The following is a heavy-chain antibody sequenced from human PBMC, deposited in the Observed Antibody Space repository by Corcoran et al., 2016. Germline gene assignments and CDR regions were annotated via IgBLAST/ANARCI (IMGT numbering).Heavy chain of an antibody. CDR3: ARGERRSGSYNNNRPNWFDP. CDR2: INHSGST. D-gene: IGHD3-10*01. V-gene: IGHV4-34*01. Sequence: QVQLQQWGAGLLKPSETLSLTCAVYGGSFSGYYWSWIRQPPGKGLEWIGEINHSGSTNYNPSLKSRVTISVDTSKNQFSLKLSSVTAADTAVYYCARGERRSGSYNNNRPNWFDPWGQGTLVTVSS. CDR1: GGSFSGYY. J-gene: IGHJ5*02.